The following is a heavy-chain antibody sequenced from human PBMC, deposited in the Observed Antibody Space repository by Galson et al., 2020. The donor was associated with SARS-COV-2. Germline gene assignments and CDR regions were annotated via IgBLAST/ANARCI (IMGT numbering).Heavy chain of an antibody. CDR2: INHNSGGT. D-gene: IGHD6-6*01. J-gene: IGHJ4*02. V-gene: IGHV1-2*02. CDR1: GYTFTGYY. Sequence: ASVKVSCKASGYTFTGYYMHWVRQAPGQGLEWMGWINHNSGGTNYAQKFQGRVTMTRDTSISTAYMELSRLRSDDTAVYYCARDRSSQEYYFDYWGQGTLVTVSS. CDR3: ARDRSSQEYYFDY.